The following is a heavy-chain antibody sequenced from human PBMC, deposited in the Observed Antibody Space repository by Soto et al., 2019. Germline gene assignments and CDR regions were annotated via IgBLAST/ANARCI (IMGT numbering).Heavy chain of an antibody. V-gene: IGHV4-61*08. CDR2: IYYSGRT. J-gene: IGHJ4*02. CDR3: ARDHVVSAVPFDY. Sequence: PSETLSLTCTVCGGSVSSGDYYWSWIRQPPGKGLEWIGYIYYSGRTNYNPSLKSRVTISLDTSKNQFSLELTSVTAADTAMYYCARDHVVSAVPFDYWGQRTLVTVSS. CDR1: GGSVSSGDYY. D-gene: IGHD2-2*01.